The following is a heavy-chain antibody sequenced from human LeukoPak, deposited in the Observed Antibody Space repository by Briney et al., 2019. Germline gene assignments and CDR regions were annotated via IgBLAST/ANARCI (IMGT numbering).Heavy chain of an antibody. V-gene: IGHV3-21*01. D-gene: IGHD4-23*01. Sequence: PGGSLRLSCAASGFTFSSYSMNWVRQAPGKGPEWVSSISSSSSYIYYADSVKGRFTISRDNAKNSLYLQMNSLRAEDTAVYYCARDIATVVTDYWGQGTLVTVSS. J-gene: IGHJ4*02. CDR3: ARDIATVVTDY. CDR1: GFTFSSYS. CDR2: ISSSSSYI.